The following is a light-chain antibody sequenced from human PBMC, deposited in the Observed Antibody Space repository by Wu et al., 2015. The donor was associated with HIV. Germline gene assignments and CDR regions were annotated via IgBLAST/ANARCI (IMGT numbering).Light chain of an antibody. J-gene: IGKJ2*01. V-gene: IGKV3-11*01. CDR3: QQRRYWPLYT. CDR2: MHP. Sequence: SCRASQSVASFLAWYQQKPGPRLPGSSSMMHPTGPLASQPGFSGSGSGTDFTLTISSLEPEDFAVYYCQQRRYWPLYTFGQGTKLEIK. CDR1: QSVASF.